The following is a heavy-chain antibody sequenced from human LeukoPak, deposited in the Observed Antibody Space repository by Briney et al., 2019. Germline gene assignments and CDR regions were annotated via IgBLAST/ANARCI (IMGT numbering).Heavy chain of an antibody. V-gene: IGHV3-21*01. CDR2: ISSGSKYI. CDR3: ARALSYSYGSMDF. CDR1: EFTFSSYW. Sequence: GGSLRLSCAASEFTFSSYWMSWVRQAPGKGLEWVSSISSGSKYIYNADSMKGRFTISRDNAKNSLYLQMNSLRAEDTAVYYCARALSYSYGSMDFWGQGTLVIVSS. D-gene: IGHD5-18*01. J-gene: IGHJ4*02.